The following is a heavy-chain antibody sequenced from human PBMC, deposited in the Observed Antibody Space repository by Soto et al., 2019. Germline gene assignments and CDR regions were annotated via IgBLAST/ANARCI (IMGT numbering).Heavy chain of an antibody. CDR1: GGSFSGYY. CDR2: IYYSGST. Sequence: PSETLSLTCAVYGGSFSGYYSNCIRQPPGKGLSWIGFIYYSGSTNYNPSIKSRVTISVDKSKNQFSLKLSSVTAADTAVYYCARAAMGGSSWPFDYWGQGTLVTVSS. CDR3: ARAAMGGSSWPFDY. D-gene: IGHD6-13*01. V-gene: IGHV4-59*12. J-gene: IGHJ4*02.